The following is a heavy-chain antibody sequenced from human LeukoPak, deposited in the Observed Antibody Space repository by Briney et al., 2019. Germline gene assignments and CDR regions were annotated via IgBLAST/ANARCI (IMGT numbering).Heavy chain of an antibody. CDR3: AKSNAYYDFWNY. J-gene: IGHJ4*02. CDR1: GFTFSSYG. CDR2: ISGSGGST. V-gene: IGHV3-23*01. D-gene: IGHD3-3*01. Sequence: PGGSLRLSCAASGFTFSSYGMHWVRQAPGKGLEWVSAISGSGGSTYYADSVKGRFTISRDNSKNTLYLQMYSLRAEDTAVYYCAKSNAYYDFWNYWGQGTLVTVSS.